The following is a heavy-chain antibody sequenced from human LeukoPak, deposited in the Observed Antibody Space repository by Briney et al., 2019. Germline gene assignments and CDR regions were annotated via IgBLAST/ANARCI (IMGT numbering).Heavy chain of an antibody. Sequence: GASVKVSCKASGYTFTSYDINWVRQATGQGLEWMGWMNPNSGNTGYAQKFQGRVTITRNTSISTAYMELSGLRSEDTAIYYCARADGSSSIDYYHLDVWGKGTTVTVSS. V-gene: IGHV1-8*01. J-gene: IGHJ6*03. CDR2: MNPNSGNT. CDR1: GYTFTSYD. CDR3: ARADGSSSIDYYHLDV. D-gene: IGHD6-6*01.